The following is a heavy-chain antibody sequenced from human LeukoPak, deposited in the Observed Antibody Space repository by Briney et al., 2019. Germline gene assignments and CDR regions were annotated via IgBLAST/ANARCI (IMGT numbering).Heavy chain of an antibody. CDR3: ARVYYSGYDGYYFDY. V-gene: IGHV4-4*07. J-gene: IGHJ4*02. D-gene: IGHD5-12*01. CDR1: GGSISSYY. CDR2: IYTSGST. Sequence: SETLSLTCTVSGGSISSYYWSWIRQPAGKGLEWIGRIYTSGSTNYNPSLKSRVTMSVDTSKNQFSLKLSSETAADTAVYYCARVYYSGYDGYYFDYWGQGTLVTVSS.